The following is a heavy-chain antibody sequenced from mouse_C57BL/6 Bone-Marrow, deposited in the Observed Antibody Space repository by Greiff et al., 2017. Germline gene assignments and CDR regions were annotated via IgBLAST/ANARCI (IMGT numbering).Heavy chain of an antibody. CDR1: GYTFTSYW. J-gene: IGHJ4*01. D-gene: IGHD2-4*01. V-gene: IGHV1-69*01. CDR2: IDPSDSYT. CDR3: ARGRLRQRRYAMDY. Sequence: VQLQQSGAELVMPGASVKLSCKASGYTFTSYWMHWVKQRPGQGLEWIGEIDPSDSYTNYNQKFKGKSTLTVDKSSSTAYMQLSSLTSGDSAVYYCARGRLRQRRYAMDYWGQGTSVTVSS.